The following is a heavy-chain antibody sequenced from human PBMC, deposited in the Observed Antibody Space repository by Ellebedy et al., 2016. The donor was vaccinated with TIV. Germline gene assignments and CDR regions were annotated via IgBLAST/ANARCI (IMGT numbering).Heavy chain of an antibody. V-gene: IGHV4-59*01. CDR3: ARVPRSGPFFDY. J-gene: IGHJ4*02. D-gene: IGHD3-10*01. CDR1: GGSISSYY. CDR2: IYYSGST. Sequence: MPSETLSLTCTVSGGSISSYYWSWIRQPPGKGLEWIGYIYYSGSTNYNPSLKSRVTISVDTSKNQFSLKLSSVTAADTAVYYCARVPRSGPFFDYWGQGTLVTVSS.